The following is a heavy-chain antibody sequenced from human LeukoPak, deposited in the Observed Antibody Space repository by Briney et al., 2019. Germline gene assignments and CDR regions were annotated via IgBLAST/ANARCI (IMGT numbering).Heavy chain of an antibody. J-gene: IGHJ5*02. D-gene: IGHD3-3*01. Sequence: SETLSLTCTVSGGSISSDYWSWIRPPPGKGLEWSGYFYNSGSTNYNPSLKSRVTISLDASKNQFSLKLTSVAAADTAVYYCARARLSDFWSGSGGGKWIGPWGQGTLVTVSS. CDR3: ARARLSDFWSGSGGGKWIGP. CDR2: FYNSGST. CDR1: GGSISSDY. V-gene: IGHV4-59*01.